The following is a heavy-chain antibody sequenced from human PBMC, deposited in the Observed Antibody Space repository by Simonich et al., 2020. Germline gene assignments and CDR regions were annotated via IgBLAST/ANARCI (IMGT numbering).Heavy chain of an antibody. Sequence: QLQLQESGPGLVKPSETLSLTCTVSGGSISSSSYYWGWIRQPPGKGLEWIGGIYYSGSTYYNPSLKSRVTISVDTSKNQFSLKLSVVTAADTAVYYCARHAGFAFDIWGQGTMVTVSS. V-gene: IGHV4-39*01. J-gene: IGHJ3*02. CDR1: GGSISSSSYY. D-gene: IGHD6-13*01. CDR3: ARHAGFAFDI. CDR2: IYYSGST.